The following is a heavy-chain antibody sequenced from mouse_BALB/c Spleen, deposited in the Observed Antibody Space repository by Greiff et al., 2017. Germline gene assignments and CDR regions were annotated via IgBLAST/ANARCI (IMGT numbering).Heavy chain of an antibody. CDR3: VRDGGGSSYWYVDG. V-gene: IGHV2-9-2*01. CDR1: GFSLTSYD. Sequence: QVQLKESGPGLVAPSQSLSITCTVSGFSLTSYDISWIRQPPGKGLEWLGVIWTGGGTNYNSAFMSRLSISKDNSKSQVFLKMNSLQTDDTAIYYCVRDGGGSSYWYVDGWGAGTTVTVSS. D-gene: IGHD1-1*01. J-gene: IGHJ1*01. CDR2: IWTGGGT.